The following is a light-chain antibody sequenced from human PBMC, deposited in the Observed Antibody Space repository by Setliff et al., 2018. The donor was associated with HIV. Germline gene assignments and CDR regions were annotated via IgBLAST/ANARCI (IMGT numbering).Light chain of an antibody. Sequence: QSALTQPASVSGSPGQSVAISCTGTISDVGRYNYVSWYQQHPGKAPKLIIYEVRNRPSGVSNRFSGSKSGNTASLTISGLQAEDEADYYCSSYAITNTLPFGTGTKVTVL. CDR3: SSYAITNTLP. V-gene: IGLV2-14*01. CDR1: ISDVGRYNY. J-gene: IGLJ1*01. CDR2: EVR.